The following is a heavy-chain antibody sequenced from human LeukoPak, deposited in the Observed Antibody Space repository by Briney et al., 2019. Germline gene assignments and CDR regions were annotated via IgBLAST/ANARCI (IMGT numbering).Heavy chain of an antibody. CDR1: GGTFSSYG. Sequence: GSSVKVSCKASGGTFSSYGIHWVRQAPGQGLEWMGGFIPIFGSTNYAQKFQGRVTITADESTSTAYMELSSLRSEDTAVYYCARDGFGELKNWFDTWGQGTRVTVSS. CDR3: ARDGFGELKNWFDT. V-gene: IGHV1-69*01. CDR2: FIPIFGST. D-gene: IGHD3-10*01. J-gene: IGHJ5*02.